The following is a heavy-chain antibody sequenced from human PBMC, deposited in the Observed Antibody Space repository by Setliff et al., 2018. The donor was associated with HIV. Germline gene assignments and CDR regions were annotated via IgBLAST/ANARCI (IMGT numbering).Heavy chain of an antibody. V-gene: IGHV3-9*03. CDR2: ISWNSGSI. D-gene: IGHD3-10*01. Sequence: SLRLSCAASGFTFDDYAMHWVRQAPGKGLEWVSGISWNSGSIGYADSVKGRFTISRDNAKNSLYLQMNSLRAEDMALYYCAKDQYYYGSGSYPRGAFDIWGQGTMVTVSS. J-gene: IGHJ3*02. CDR1: GFTFDDYA. CDR3: AKDQYYYGSGSYPRGAFDI.